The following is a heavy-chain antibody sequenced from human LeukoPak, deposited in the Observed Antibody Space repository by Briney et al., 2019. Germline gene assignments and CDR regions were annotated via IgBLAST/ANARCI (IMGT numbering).Heavy chain of an antibody. D-gene: IGHD5-12*01. J-gene: IGHJ6*03. V-gene: IGHV3-9*01. Sequence: GGSLRLSCVVSGFTFENYAMHWVRQAPGKGLEWVSGVNRNGISTGYADSVKGRFTISRDNGKNSLYLQMNGLKTEDTALYYCVRQSGRPFYYSYYMDVWGTGTTVTVSS. CDR3: VRQSGRPFYYSYYMDV. CDR2: VNRNGIST. CDR1: GFTFENYA.